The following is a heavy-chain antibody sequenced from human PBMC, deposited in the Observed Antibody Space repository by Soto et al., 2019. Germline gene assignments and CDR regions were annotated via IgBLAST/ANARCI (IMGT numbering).Heavy chain of an antibody. V-gene: IGHV3-11*01. CDR1: GFTFSDYY. J-gene: IGHJ6*02. CDR2: ISSSGSTI. CDR3: ARRPNNYGSSYYYYGMDV. Sequence: RLSCAASGFTFSDYYMSWILQAPGKWLDWVSYISSSGSTIYYADSVKGRFTISRDNAKNSLYLQMNSLRAEDTAVYYCARRPNNYGSSYYYYGMDVWGQGTTVTF. D-gene: IGHD3-10*01.